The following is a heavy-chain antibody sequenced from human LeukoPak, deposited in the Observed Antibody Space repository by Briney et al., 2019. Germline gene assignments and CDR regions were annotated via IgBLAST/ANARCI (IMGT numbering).Heavy chain of an antibody. J-gene: IGHJ5*02. D-gene: IGHD2-15*01. CDR2: TYYRSKWYN. CDR1: GDSVSSNSAA. Sequence: SQTLSLTCAISGDSVSSNSAAWNWIRQSPSRGLEWLGRTYYRSKWYNDYAVSVKSRITINPDTSKNQFSLQLNSLTPEDTAVYYCAREWSGYCSGGSCYGFFGYNCFDPWGQGTLVTVSS. CDR3: AREWSGYCSGGSCYGFFGYNCFDP. V-gene: IGHV6-1*01.